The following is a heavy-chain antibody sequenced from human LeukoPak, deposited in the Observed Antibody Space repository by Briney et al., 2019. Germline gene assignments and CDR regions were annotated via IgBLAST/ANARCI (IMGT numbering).Heavy chain of an antibody. CDR2: ISSRGSMI. CDR3: ARDPHSSGTFDY. CDR1: GFTFNTYE. D-gene: IGHD3-22*01. V-gene: IGHV3-48*03. J-gene: IGHJ4*02. Sequence: PGGSLRLSCAASGFTFNTYEMHWVRQAPGKGLEWVSYISSRGSMIYYVDSVKGRFTISRDNAKNSLYLHMKSLRAEDTAVYFCARDPHSSGTFDYWGQGTLVTVSS.